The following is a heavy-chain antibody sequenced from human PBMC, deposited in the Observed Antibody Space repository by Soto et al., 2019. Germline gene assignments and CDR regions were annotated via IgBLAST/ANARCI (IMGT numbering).Heavy chain of an antibody. Sequence: GGSLRLSCAASGFTFSSYGMHWVRQAPGKGLEWVAVISYDGSNKYYADSVKGRFTISRDNSKNTLYLQMNSLRAEDTAVYYCAKDLYDSSGLIDYCGPGTLVTVSS. V-gene: IGHV3-30*18. J-gene: IGHJ4*02. D-gene: IGHD3-22*01. CDR2: ISYDGSNK. CDR1: GFTFSSYG. CDR3: AKDLYDSSGLIDY.